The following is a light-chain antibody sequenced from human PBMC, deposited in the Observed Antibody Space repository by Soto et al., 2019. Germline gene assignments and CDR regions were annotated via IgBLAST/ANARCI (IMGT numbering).Light chain of an antibody. J-gene: IGKJ1*01. V-gene: IGKV3-20*01. CDR3: QQYGNSPWT. Sequence: ETVLAQSPGTLSLSPGERATLSCRASLSVRSNYLAWYQHKPGQAPRLLLYGASSRATGMPARFSGSGSGTEFTLTISRLEPEDFVVYFCQQYGNSPWTFGQGTKVEIK. CDR2: GAS. CDR1: LSVRSNY.